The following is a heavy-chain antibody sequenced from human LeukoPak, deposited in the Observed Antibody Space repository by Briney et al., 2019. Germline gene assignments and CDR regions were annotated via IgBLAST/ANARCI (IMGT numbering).Heavy chain of an antibody. Sequence: GTSVKVSCKASGFTFTSSAVQWVRQARGQRLELIGWIVVGSGNTNYAQKFQERVTITRDMSTSTAYMELSSLRSEDTAVHYCAASLICSSTSCPRAGAFDIWGQGTMVTVSS. CDR2: IVVGSGNT. V-gene: IGHV1-58*01. CDR3: AASLICSSTSCPRAGAFDI. J-gene: IGHJ3*02. CDR1: GFTFTSSA. D-gene: IGHD2-2*01.